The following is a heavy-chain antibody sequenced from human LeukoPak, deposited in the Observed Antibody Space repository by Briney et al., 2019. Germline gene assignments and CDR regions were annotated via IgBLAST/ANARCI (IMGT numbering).Heavy chain of an antibody. Sequence: EASVKVSCKASGYTFTNYYMHWVRQAPGQGLQWMGMINPSGGSTTYAQKFQGRVTITADQSTNIAYMELSSLRSEDTAVYYCARGERWLHFGHFDSWGQGTLVTVSS. J-gene: IGHJ4*02. CDR2: INPSGGST. D-gene: IGHD5-24*01. CDR1: GYTFTNYY. V-gene: IGHV1-46*01. CDR3: ARGERWLHFGHFDS.